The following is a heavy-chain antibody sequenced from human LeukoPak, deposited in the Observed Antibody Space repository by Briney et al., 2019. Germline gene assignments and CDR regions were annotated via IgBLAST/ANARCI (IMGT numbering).Heavy chain of an antibody. J-gene: IGHJ4*02. CDR2: IKQDGSKK. CDR3: TRVGYIDEGIDY. CDR1: GFPFSSYW. V-gene: IGHV3-7*04. D-gene: IGHD5-24*01. Sequence: GGSLRLSCVASGFPFSSYWMTWVRQAPGKGLEWVANIKQDGSKKSYVDSVKGRFTISRDNAKNSLYLQMNSLRAEDTAIYYCTRVGYIDEGIDYWGQGTPVTVSS.